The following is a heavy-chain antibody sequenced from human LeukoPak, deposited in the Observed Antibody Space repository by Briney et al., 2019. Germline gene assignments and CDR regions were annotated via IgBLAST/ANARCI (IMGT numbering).Heavy chain of an antibody. CDR2: INHSEST. CDR3: AGGSGSYYNPLDY. V-gene: IGHV4-34*01. D-gene: IGHD3-10*01. CDR1: GESVSSYF. Sequence: SETLSLTCAVYGESVSSYFWSWIRQPPGKGLEWIAEINHSESTYYNPSLKSRVTISVDTSKNQFSLKLSSVTAADTAVYYCAGGSGSYYNPLDYWGQGTLVTVSS. J-gene: IGHJ4*02.